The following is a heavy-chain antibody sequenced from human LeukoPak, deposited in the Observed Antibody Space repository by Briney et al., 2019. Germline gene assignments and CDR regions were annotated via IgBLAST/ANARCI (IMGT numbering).Heavy chain of an antibody. CDR2: IYYSGTT. CDR1: GVSISTYS. V-gene: IGHV4-59*01. CDR3: ARRLRRGYYYMDV. Sequence: SETLSLTCTVSGVSISTYSWSWIRQSPGKALEWIGYIYYSGTTNYNPSLKSRLTISVDTSKNQFSLKLSSVTAADTAVYYCARRLRRGYYYMDVWGKGTTVTVSS. D-gene: IGHD3-10*01. J-gene: IGHJ6*03.